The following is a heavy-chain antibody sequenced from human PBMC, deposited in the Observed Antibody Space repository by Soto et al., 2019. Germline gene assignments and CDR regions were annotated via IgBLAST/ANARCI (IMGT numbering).Heavy chain of an antibody. CDR3: AKDMGWFGEEIDY. V-gene: IGHV3-9*01. CDR2: ISWNSGSI. CDR1: GFTFDDYA. J-gene: IGHJ4*02. D-gene: IGHD3-10*01. Sequence: GGSLRLSCAASGFTFDDYAMHWVRQAPGKGPEWVSGISWNSGSIGYADSVKGRFTISRDNAKNSLYLQMNSLRAEDTALYYCAKDMGWFGEEIDYWGQGTLVTVSS.